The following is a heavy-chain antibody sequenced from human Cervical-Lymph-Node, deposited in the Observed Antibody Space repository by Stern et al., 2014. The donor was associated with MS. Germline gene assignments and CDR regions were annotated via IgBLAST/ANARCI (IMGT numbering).Heavy chain of an antibody. CDR2: VSWNGGAV. V-gene: IGHV3-9*01. D-gene: IGHD1-26*01. J-gene: IGHJ4*02. CDR1: GFTFDDYA. CDR3: AKERLVGPTAYYFEY. Sequence: EVQLVESGGGLVQPGRSLRLSCAASGFTFDDYAMHWVRQAPGKGLEWVSSVSWNGGAVAYADSVKGRFTISRDNAKNSLYLQMNSLRPEDTALYYCAKERLVGPTAYYFEYWGQGTLVTVSS.